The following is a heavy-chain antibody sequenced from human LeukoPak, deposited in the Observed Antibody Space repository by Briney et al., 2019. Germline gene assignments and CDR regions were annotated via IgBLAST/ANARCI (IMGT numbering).Heavy chain of an antibody. CDR1: GGSISSSSYY. J-gene: IGHJ4*02. CDR2: IYYSGST. D-gene: IGHD5-24*01. Sequence: SETLSLTCTVSGGSISSSSYYWGWIRQPPGKGLEWIGSIYYSGSTYYNPSLKSRVTISVDTSKNQFSLKLSSVTAADTAVYYCARHGSLSPGMATITTDFDYWGQGTLVTVSS. V-gene: IGHV4-39*01. CDR3: ARHGSLSPGMATITTDFDY.